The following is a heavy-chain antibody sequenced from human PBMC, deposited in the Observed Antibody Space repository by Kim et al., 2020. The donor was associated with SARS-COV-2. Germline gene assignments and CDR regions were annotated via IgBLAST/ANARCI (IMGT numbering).Heavy chain of an antibody. J-gene: IGHJ4*02. CDR3: ARDGSSGYYYSHYFDY. V-gene: IGHV3-30*07. D-gene: IGHD3-22*01. Sequence: SVKGRFTISRDNSKNTLYLQMNSLRAEDTAVYYCARDGSSGYYYSHYFDYWGQGTLVTVSS.